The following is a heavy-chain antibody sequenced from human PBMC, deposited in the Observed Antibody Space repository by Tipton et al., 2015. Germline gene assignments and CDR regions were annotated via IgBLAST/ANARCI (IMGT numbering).Heavy chain of an antibody. CDR3: ARTTYDFGDYYFDY. J-gene: IGHJ4*02. D-gene: IGHD4-17*01. CDR2: IYYSGST. V-gene: IGHV4-59*01. Sequence: TLSLTCAVYGGSLSYDYWSWIRQSPGKRLEWIGYIYYSGSTNYNPSLKSRVTISVDSSRTQLSLKLSSVTAADTAVYYCARTTYDFGDYYFDYWGQGTLVTVSP. CDR1: GGSLSYDY.